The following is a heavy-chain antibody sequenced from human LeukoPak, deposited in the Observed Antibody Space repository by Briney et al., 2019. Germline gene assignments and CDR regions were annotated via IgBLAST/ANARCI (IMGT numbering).Heavy chain of an antibody. CDR3: ARDVPVNFFDY. J-gene: IGHJ4*02. V-gene: IGHV3-23*01. CDR2: ISGSGGST. Sequence: GGSLRLSCAASGFTFSSYAMSWVRQAPGKGLEWVSAISGSGGSTYYADSVKGRFTISRDNAKNSLYLQMNSLRAEDTAVYYCARDVPVNFFDYWGQGTLVTVSS. CDR1: GFTFSSYA.